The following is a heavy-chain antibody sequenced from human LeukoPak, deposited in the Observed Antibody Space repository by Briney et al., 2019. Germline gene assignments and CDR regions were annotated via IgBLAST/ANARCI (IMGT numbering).Heavy chain of an antibody. Sequence: SETLSLTCTVSSGCISTYYWRWLRHADGKGLEWVGRTFTSGSTNYNPSLKSRVTMSEDTSRNQFSLKLSSGTAAATAVYYCARSQNYYGSDCFDIWGQGTMVTVSS. V-gene: IGHV4-4*07. CDR2: TFTSGST. CDR3: ARSQNYYGSDCFDI. J-gene: IGHJ3*02. CDR1: SGCISTYY. D-gene: IGHD3-10*01.